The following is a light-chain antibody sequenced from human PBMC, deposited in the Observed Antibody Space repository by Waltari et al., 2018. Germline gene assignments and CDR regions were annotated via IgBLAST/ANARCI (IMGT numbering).Light chain of an antibody. Sequence: EIVMTQSPATLSVSPGERATLSCRASQSVSTNLAWYQPKPGQAPRLLIFGASTRVTGIPARFSGSGSGTDFTLAISGLQSEDFALYYCQHYNEHPLTFGGGTKVEIK. J-gene: IGKJ4*01. CDR3: QHYNEHPLT. V-gene: IGKV3-15*01. CDR1: QSVSTN. CDR2: GAS.